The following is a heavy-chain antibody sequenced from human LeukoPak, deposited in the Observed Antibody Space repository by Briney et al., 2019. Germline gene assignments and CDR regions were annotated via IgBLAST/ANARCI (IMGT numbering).Heavy chain of an antibody. Sequence: PGGSLRLSCAASGFTFSGCAMSWVRQAPGKGLEWVSTISGSGGTTYYADSLKGRFTISRDNSKDMLYLQMNRLGAEDTAVYYCAKDPTVTTFRPDYWGQGTLVTVSS. CDR1: GFTFSGCA. V-gene: IGHV3-23*01. CDR2: ISGSGGTT. D-gene: IGHD4-17*01. J-gene: IGHJ4*02. CDR3: AKDPTVTTFRPDY.